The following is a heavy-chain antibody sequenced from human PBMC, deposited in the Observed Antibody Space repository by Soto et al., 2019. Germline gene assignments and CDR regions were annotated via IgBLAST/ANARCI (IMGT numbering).Heavy chain of an antibody. Sequence: NPSETLSLTCAVYGGSFSGYYWSWIRQPPGKGLEWIGEINHSGSTNYNPSLKSRVTISVDTSKSQFSLKLSSVTAADTAVYYCARGYYDFWSGYYRTHDAFDIWGQGTMVTVSS. V-gene: IGHV4-34*01. CDR3: ARGYYDFWSGYYRTHDAFDI. J-gene: IGHJ3*02. D-gene: IGHD3-3*01. CDR2: INHSGST. CDR1: GGSFSGYY.